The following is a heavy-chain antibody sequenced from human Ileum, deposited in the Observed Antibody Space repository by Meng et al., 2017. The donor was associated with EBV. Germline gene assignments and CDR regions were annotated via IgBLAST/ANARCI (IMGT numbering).Heavy chain of an antibody. V-gene: IGHV3-74*01. CDR2: TNEDGRIT. D-gene: IGHD6-25*01. CDR1: GFTFSSYW. J-gene: IGHJ4*02. Sequence: VQLVESGGALVQPGGSLRLSCAASGFTFSSYWMHWVRQAPGQGLVWVSRTNEDGRITNYADSVKGRFTISRDNTKNTLYLQMNSLRAEDTAGYFCSRDLAGSDDDWGQGTLVTVSS. CDR3: SRDLAGSDDD.